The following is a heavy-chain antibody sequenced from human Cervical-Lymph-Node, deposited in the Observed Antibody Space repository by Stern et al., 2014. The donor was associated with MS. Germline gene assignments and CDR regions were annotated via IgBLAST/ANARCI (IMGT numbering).Heavy chain of an antibody. J-gene: IGHJ6*02. D-gene: IGHD2-15*01. CDR3: AVRYCSGGRCYSVPDV. CDR2: INPSGAT. CDR1: EYTHNNYL. V-gene: IGHV1-46*02. Sequence: QVQLVQSGSEVKKPGASVKVSCKASEYTHNNYLIHWVRQAPGQRPDWMGVINPSGATNYAQKVQDRVPMTTEESTKPFYMELSRLRSEDTAVYYCAVRYCSGGRCYSVPDVWGQGTTVIVSS.